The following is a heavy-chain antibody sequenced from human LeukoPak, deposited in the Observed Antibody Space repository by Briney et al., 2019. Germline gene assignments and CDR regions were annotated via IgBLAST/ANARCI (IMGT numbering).Heavy chain of an antibody. CDR3: ATGLGYCSSTSCYTRRHYYYYGMDV. CDR2: FDPEDGET. D-gene: IGHD2-2*02. V-gene: IGHV1-24*01. CDR1: GYTLTELS. J-gene: IGHJ6*02. Sequence: ASVTVSCTVSGYTLTELSMHWVRQAPGKGLEWMGGFDPEDGETIYAQKFQGRVTMTEDTSTDTAYMELSSLRSEDTAVYYCATGLGYCSSTSCYTRRHYYYYGMDVWGQGTTVTVSS.